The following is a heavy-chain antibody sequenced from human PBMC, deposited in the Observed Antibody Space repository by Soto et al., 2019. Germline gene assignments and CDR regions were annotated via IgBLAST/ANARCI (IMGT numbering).Heavy chain of an antibody. D-gene: IGHD3-10*01. J-gene: IGHJ4*02. V-gene: IGHV5-10-1*01. CDR1: GYSFTNYW. Sequence: GESLKSSCKGSGYSFTNYWITWVRQMPGEGLEWVGRVDPTDSYSNSSPSFQGHVTISADKPTSTAYLQWSSLNASDTAMYYCARGYYGSESRFDYWGPGTMVTVSS. CDR2: VDPTDSYS. CDR3: ARGYYGSESRFDY.